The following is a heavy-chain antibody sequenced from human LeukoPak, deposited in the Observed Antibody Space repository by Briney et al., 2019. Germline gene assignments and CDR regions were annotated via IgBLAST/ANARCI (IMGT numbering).Heavy chain of an antibody. V-gene: IGHV4-30-4*01. CDR3: ARGCGSGSTPLNWFDP. CDR2: IYYSGST. J-gene: IGHJ5*02. D-gene: IGHD3-10*01. CDR1: GGSISSGDYY. Sequence: SQTLSLTCTVSGGSISSGDYYWSWIRQPPGKGLEWIGYIYYSGSTYYNPSLKSRVTISVDTSKNQFSLKLSSVTAADTAVYYCARGCGSGSTPLNWFDPWGQGTLVTVSS.